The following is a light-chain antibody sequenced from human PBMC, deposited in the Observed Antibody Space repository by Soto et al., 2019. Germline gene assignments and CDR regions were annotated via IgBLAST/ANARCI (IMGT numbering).Light chain of an antibody. CDR1: SSDIGGYKH. CDR2: EVS. CDR3: SSYTTSSTQV. J-gene: IGLJ1*01. V-gene: IGLV2-14*01. Sequence: SVLTRPASVSGSPGQSITISCTGSSSDIGGYKHVSWYQQHPGKAPKLMTYEVSNRPSGVSNRFSGSKSGNTASLTISGLQAEDEADYYCSSYTTSSTQVFGTGTKVTV.